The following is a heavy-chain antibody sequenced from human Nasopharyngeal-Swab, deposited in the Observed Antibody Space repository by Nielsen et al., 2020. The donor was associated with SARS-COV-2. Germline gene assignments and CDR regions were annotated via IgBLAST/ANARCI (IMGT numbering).Heavy chain of an antibody. V-gene: IGHV5-51*01. J-gene: IGHJ6*02. Sequence: GESLKISCKGSGYTFTTYWIGWVRQIPGKGREWMGILYPGDSDTRYSSSFQGQVTIPADKSTNTAYLKWSSLQASDTAMYYCATPGPDVAHGMDVWGQGTTVTVSS. D-gene: IGHD1-14*01. CDR1: GYTFTTYW. CDR3: ATPGPDVAHGMDV. CDR2: LYPGDSDT.